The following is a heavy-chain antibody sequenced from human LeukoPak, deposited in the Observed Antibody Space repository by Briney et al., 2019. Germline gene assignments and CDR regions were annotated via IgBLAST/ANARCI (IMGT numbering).Heavy chain of an antibody. CDR1: GGSISSFY. D-gene: IGHD3-9*01. J-gene: IGHJ4*02. V-gene: IGHV4-4*07. CDR2: IHTSGST. CDR3: ARVAGSLRYFDWLPEPDY. Sequence: SETLSLTCTVSGGSISSFYWSCIRQPAGKGLEWIGRIHTSGSTNYNPSLKSRVTISVDTSKNQFSLKLSSVTAADTAVYYCARVAGSLRYFDWLPEPDYWGQGTLVTVSS.